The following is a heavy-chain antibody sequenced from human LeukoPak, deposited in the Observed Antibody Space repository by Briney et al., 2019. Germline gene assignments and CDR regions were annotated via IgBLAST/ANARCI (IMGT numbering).Heavy chain of an antibody. CDR1: GFSFSSYA. D-gene: IGHD7-27*01. V-gene: IGHV3-23*01. CDR3: AKVQLGIGVDY. Sequence: GGSLRLSCAASGFSFSSYAVSWVRQAPGRGLEWVSGISDGGSRTYYADSVKGRFTISRDDSRNTLYLQMNSLRAEDTAVYYCAKVQLGIGVDYWGQGTLVTVSS. CDR2: ISDGGSRT. J-gene: IGHJ4*02.